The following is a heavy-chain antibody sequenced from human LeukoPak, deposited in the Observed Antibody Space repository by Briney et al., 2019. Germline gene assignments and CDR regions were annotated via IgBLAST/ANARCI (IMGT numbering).Heavy chain of an antibody. Sequence: GGSLRLSCAASGFTFSSYAMSWVRQAPGKGLEWVSAISGSGGYTYYADSVKGRFTISRDNGKTSLYLQMTSLRAEDTAVYYCARAYYDSSGKEALDFWGRGTMVTVSS. CDR3: ARAYYDSSGKEALDF. CDR2: ISGSGGYT. V-gene: IGHV3-23*01. CDR1: GFTFSSYA. J-gene: IGHJ3*01. D-gene: IGHD3-22*01.